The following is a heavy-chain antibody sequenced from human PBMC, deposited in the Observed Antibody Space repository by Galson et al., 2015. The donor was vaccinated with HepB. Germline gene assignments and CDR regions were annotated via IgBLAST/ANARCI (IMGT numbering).Heavy chain of an antibody. Sequence: ETLSLTCTVSGGSISSYYWSWIRQPAGKGLEWIGRIYTSGSTNYNPSLKSRVTMSVDTSKNQFSLKLSSVTAADTAVYYCARDSDVVTTTENWLDPWGQGTLVTVSS. D-gene: IGHD2-21*02. CDR3: ARDSDVVTTTENWLDP. J-gene: IGHJ5*02. CDR1: GGSISSYY. CDR2: IYTSGST. V-gene: IGHV4-4*07.